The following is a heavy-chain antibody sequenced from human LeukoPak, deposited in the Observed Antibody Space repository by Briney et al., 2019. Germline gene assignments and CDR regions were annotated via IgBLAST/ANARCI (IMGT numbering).Heavy chain of an antibody. CDR3: ATETGVYFEY. J-gene: IGHJ4*02. D-gene: IGHD3-10*01. Sequence: ASETLSLTCTVSGGSISSYYWSWIRQPPGKGLEWIGYIYYSGTTNYNPSLKSRLTLSVDTAKNQFSLKLSSVTAADTAVYYCATETGVYFEYWGQGTLVTVSS. CDR2: IYYSGTT. V-gene: IGHV4-59*01. CDR1: GGSISSYY.